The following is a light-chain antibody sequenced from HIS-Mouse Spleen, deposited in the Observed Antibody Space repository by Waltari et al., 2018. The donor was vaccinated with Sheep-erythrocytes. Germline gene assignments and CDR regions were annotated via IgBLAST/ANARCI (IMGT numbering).Light chain of an antibody. Sequence: QSALTQPASVSGSPGQSITISCTGTSRDVGSYSLVSWYQQQPGKAPKPMTYEGSKRPSGVSNRFSGSKSGNTASLTISGLQAEDEADYYCCSYAGSSTPWVFGGGTKLTVL. CDR1: SRDVGSYSL. J-gene: IGLJ3*02. V-gene: IGLV2-23*01. CDR2: EGS. CDR3: CSYAGSSTPWV.